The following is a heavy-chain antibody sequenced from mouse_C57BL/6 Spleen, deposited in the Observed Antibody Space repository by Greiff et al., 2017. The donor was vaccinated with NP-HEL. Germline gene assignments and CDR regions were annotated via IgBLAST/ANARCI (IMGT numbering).Heavy chain of an antibody. D-gene: IGHD1-1*01. CDR2: INPYNGGT. CDR1: GYTFTDYY. CDR3: ARDYGENAMDY. J-gene: IGHJ4*01. Sequence: VQLQQSGPVLVKPGASVKMSCKASGYTFTDYYMNWVKQSHGKSLEWIGVINPYNGGTSYNQKFKGKATLTVDKSSSTAYMELNSLTSEDSAVYYCARDYGENAMDYWGQGTSVTVSS. V-gene: IGHV1-19*01.